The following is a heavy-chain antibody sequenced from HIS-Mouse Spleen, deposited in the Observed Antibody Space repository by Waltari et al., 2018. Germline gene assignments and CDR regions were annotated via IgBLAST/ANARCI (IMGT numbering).Heavy chain of an antibody. CDR2: IYYSGST. V-gene: IGHV4-39*07. D-gene: IGHD6-13*01. J-gene: IGHJ2*01. CDR3: AREIPYSSSWYDWYFDL. CDR1: GGSISSSSFY. Sequence: QLQLQESGPGLVKPSETLSLTCTVSGGSISSSSFYWGWNRQPPGKGLGWIGSIYYSGSTYYNPSLKNRATISLYTSKSQFSLKLSSVTAADTAGYYCAREIPYSSSWYDWYFDLWGRGTLVTVSS.